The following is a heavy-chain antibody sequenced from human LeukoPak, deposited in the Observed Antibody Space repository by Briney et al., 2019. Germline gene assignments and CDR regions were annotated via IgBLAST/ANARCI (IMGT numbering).Heavy chain of an antibody. J-gene: IGHJ6*02. CDR3: ARDRAPVDIVVVPALYGMDV. CDR2: ISSSSSTI. V-gene: IGHV3-48*04. D-gene: IGHD2-2*01. Sequence: PEGSLRLSCAASGFTFSSYSMNWVRQAPGKGLEWVSYISSSSSTIYYADSVKGRFTISRDNAKNSLYLQMNSLRAEDTAVYYCARDRAPVDIVVVPALYGMDVWGQGTTVTVSS. CDR1: GFTFSSYS.